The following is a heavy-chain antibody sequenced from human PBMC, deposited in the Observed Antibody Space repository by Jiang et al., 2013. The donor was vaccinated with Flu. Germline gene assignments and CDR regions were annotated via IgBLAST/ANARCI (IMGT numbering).Heavy chain of an antibody. CDR1: NGSFTTYY. D-gene: IGHD1-26*01. J-gene: IGHJ4*02. CDR3: AGLGVGSTMAYFDC. Sequence: LLKPSETLSLTCGVYNGSFTTYYWTWIRQSPGQGLEWIGEINHSGSVKYSPSLRDRVTISVDTSKSQFSLKMNSVTAADTAVYYCAGLGVGSTMAYFDCWGQGALVIISS. CDR2: INHSGSV. V-gene: IGHV4-34*01.